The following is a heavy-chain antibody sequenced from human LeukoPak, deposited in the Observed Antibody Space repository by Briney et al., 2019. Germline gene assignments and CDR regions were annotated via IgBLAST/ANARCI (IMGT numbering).Heavy chain of an antibody. D-gene: IGHD2-2*01. Sequence: QPGGSLRLSCAASGFTFDDYAMHWVRQAPGKGLEWVSDISWNRVSIHYADSVKGRFTISRDNAKMSLYLQMNSLRAEDTALYYCAKGYCGSISCDADYWGQGALVTASS. J-gene: IGHJ4*02. V-gene: IGHV3-9*01. CDR1: GFTFDDYA. CDR3: AKGYCGSISCDADY. CDR2: ISWNRVSI.